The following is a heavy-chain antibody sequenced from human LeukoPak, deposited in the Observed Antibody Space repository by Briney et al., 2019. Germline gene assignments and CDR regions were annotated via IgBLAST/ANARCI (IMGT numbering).Heavy chain of an antibody. Sequence: GGSLRLSCAASGFSFSSHGMSWVRQAPGKGLEWVSGIIGGAGGTYYADSVKGRFTISRDNSKNTLYLQMNSLRAEDTAVYYCARAGPSSSWHQFDYWGQGTLVTVSS. V-gene: IGHV3-23*01. CDR3: ARAGPSSSWHQFDY. CDR2: IIGGAGGT. J-gene: IGHJ4*02. D-gene: IGHD6-13*01. CDR1: GFSFSSHG.